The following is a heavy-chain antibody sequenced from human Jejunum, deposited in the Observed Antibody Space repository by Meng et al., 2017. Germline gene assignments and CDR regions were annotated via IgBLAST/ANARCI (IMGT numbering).Heavy chain of an antibody. CDR1: GFTFSSYE. V-gene: IGHV3-48*03. Sequence: GESLKISCAASGFTFSSYEINWVRQAPGKGLEWVSYIDGRGDAIYYADSVKGRFTISRDNAKNSLYLQMNSLRVEDTALYYCARVSSWTVRFDPWGQGTPVTVSS. D-gene: IGHD6-13*01. CDR2: IDGRGDAI. J-gene: IGHJ5*02. CDR3: ARVSSWTVRFDP.